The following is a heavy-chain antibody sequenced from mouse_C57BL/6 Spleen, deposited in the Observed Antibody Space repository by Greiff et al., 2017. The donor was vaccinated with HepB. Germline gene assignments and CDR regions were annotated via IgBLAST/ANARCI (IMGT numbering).Heavy chain of an antibody. Sequence: EVQLVESGGGLVKPGGSLKLSCAASGFTFSSYTMSWVRQTPEKRLEWVATISGGGGNTYYPDSVKGRFTISRDNAKNTLYLQMSSLRSEDTALYYCARRGNYVPHYFDYWGQGTTLTVSS. CDR3: ARRGNYVPHYFDY. J-gene: IGHJ2*01. V-gene: IGHV5-9*01. D-gene: IGHD2-1*01. CDR2: ISGGGGNT. CDR1: GFTFSSYT.